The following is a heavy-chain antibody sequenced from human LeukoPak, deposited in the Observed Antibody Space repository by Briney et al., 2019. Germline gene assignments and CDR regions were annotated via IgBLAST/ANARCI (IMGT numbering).Heavy chain of an antibody. J-gene: IGHJ3*02. V-gene: IGHV4-61*02. CDR2: VYTSGST. CDR3: ARDRSRYFDWTSDAFDI. CDR1: GGSITSGSYY. Sequence: SQTLSLTCTVSGGSITSGSYYWSWIRQPAGKGLEWIGRVYTSGSTNYSPSLKSRATISVDTSKNQFSLELSSVTAADTAVYYCARDRSRYFDWTSDAFDIWGQGTMVTVSS. D-gene: IGHD3-9*01.